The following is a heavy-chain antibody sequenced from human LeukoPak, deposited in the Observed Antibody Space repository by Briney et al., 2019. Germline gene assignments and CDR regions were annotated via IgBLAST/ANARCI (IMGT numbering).Heavy chain of an antibody. V-gene: IGHV4-34*01. D-gene: IGHD3-10*01. Sequence: PSETLSLTXAVYGGSFSGYYWSWIRQPPGKGLEWIGEINHSGSTNYNPSLKSRVTISVDTSKNQFSLKLSSVTAADTAVYYCARGRSGSYDYWGQGTLVTVSS. CDR1: GGSFSGYY. CDR2: INHSGST. CDR3: ARGRSGSYDY. J-gene: IGHJ4*02.